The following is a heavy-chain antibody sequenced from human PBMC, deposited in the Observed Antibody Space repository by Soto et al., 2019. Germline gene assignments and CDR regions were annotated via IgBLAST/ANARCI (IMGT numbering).Heavy chain of an antibody. J-gene: IGHJ4*02. Sequence: QVQLVESGGGVVQPGRSLRLSCAASGFNFSSNVMHWVRQAPGKGLEWVAVIWYDGVNKYYADSVKGRFTISRDNSKNTLYLQMNSLRAEDTAVYYCARDGQWLPRDGLRSSYYFDYWGQGTLVTVSS. V-gene: IGHV3-33*01. CDR3: ARDGQWLPRDGLRSSYYFDY. CDR1: GFNFSSNV. CDR2: IWYDGVNK. D-gene: IGHD6-19*01.